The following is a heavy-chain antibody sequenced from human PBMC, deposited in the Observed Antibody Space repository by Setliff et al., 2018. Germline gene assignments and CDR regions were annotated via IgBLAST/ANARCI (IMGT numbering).Heavy chain of an antibody. CDR3: ARRGREMSTVRFFHS. Sequence: SETLSLTCAVSDFSVSSVYYWGWIRQPPGKGLEWIGSISYSGTTYYNPSLATHFTMSVDTSKNQFFLKMHSVTTADTAVYYCARRGREMSTVRFFHSWGQGVLVTVSS. CDR1: DFSVSSVYY. CDR2: ISYSGTT. D-gene: IGHD4-4*01. J-gene: IGHJ4*02. V-gene: IGHV4-38-2*01.